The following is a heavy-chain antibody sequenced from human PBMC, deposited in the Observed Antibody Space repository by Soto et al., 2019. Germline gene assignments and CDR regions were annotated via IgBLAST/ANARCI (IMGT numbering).Heavy chain of an antibody. J-gene: IGHJ4*02. CDR3: AKAGAFSSSWYTKDY. CDR1: GFTFDDYT. V-gene: IGHV3-43*01. D-gene: IGHD6-13*01. CDR2: ISWDGGST. Sequence: EVQLVESGGVVVQPGGSLRLSCAASGFTFDDYTMHWVRQAPGKGLEWVSLISWDGGSTYYADSVKGRFTISRDNSKNSLYLQMNSLRTEDTALYYCAKAGAFSSSWYTKDYWGQGTLVTGSS.